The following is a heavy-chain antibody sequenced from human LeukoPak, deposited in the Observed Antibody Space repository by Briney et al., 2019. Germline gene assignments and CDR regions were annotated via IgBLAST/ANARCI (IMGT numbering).Heavy chain of an antibody. CDR2: ISGSGVSA. V-gene: IGHV3-23*01. CDR1: GFTFSSDS. Sequence: GSLRLSCAVSGFTFSSDSMTWVRQAPGKALEWVSTISGSGVSAFYADPVKGRFTISRDNSKNTLYLHMNHLSAEDTAVYYCAKDSFSSNWGQGTLVTVSS. J-gene: IGHJ4*02. CDR3: AKDSFSSN.